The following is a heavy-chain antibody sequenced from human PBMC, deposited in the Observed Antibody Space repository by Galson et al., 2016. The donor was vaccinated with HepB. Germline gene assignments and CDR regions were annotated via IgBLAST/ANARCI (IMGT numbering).Heavy chain of an antibody. J-gene: IGHJ6*03. V-gene: IGHV1-18*04. CDR2: ISTYNGKT. Sequence: QSGAEVKKPGASVEVSCKASGYTFTSYGINWVRLAPGQGLEWMGWISTYNGKTNYEEKLQDRVTMTTDTSTSTVYMELRSLRSDDTAIYYCAREVSYYDDGGRYSYYMDVWGKGTTVTV. D-gene: IGHD3-22*01. CDR1: GYTFTSYG. CDR3: AREVSYYDDGGRYSYYMDV.